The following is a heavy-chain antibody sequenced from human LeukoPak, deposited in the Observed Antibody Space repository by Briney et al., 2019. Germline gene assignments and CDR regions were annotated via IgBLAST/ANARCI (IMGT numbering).Heavy chain of an antibody. V-gene: IGHV4-61*02. CDR1: VGSNSSDSYY. D-gene: IGHD2-15*01. CDR3: ARDSPTAYCSGGSCYFDY. CDR2: IYTSGST. J-gene: IGHJ4*02. Sequence: SETLSLTCTVSVGSNSSDSYYWTWIRQPAGKGLEWIGSIYTSGSTNYNPSLNSRGNISLNTSKNQFSLKLSSVTAADTAVYYCARDSPTAYCSGGSCYFDYWGQGTLVTVSS.